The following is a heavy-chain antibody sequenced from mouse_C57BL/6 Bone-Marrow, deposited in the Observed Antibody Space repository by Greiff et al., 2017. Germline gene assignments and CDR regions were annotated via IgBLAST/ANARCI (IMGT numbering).Heavy chain of an antibody. CDR2: ISDGGSYT. V-gene: IGHV5-4*01. D-gene: IGHD2-5*01. CDR3: ARAYYSNPYAMDD. J-gene: IGHJ4*01. CDR1: GFTFSSYA. Sequence: EVQLVESGGGLVKPGGSLKLSCAASGFTFSSYAMSWVRQTPEKRLEWVATISDGGSYTYYPDNVKGRFTISRDNAKNNLYLQMSHLKSEDTAMYYCARAYYSNPYAMDDWGQGTSVTVSS.